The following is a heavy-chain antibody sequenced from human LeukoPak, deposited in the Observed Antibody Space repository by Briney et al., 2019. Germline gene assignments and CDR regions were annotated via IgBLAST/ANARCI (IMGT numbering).Heavy chain of an antibody. CDR2: VYSSGVG. CDR3: AREEFLHEIDSSGYFVY. D-gene: IGHD3-22*01. CDR1: GVSITGYY. J-gene: IGHJ4*02. V-gene: IGHV4-4*07. Sequence: SETLSLTCTASGVSITGYYWNWIRQPAGQGLEWLGRVYSSGVGNYNPSLTSRVTMSVDTSKNQFSLKLTSLTAADTAVYYCAREEFLHEIDSSGYFVYWGRGTRVSVSS.